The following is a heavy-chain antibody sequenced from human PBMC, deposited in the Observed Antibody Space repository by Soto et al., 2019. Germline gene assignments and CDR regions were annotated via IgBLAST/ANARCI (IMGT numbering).Heavy chain of an antibody. CDR1: GGSISSGAYY. D-gene: IGHD6-13*01. V-gene: IGHV4-31*03. CDR2: IYYSGST. CDR3: ARVKQQLFLFDY. J-gene: IGHJ4*02. Sequence: SETLSLTCTVSGGSISSGAYYWSWIRQHPGKCLEWIGYIYYSGSTYYSPSLKSRVTISVDTSKNQFSLKLSSVTAADTAVYYCARVKQQLFLFDYWGQGTLVTVSS.